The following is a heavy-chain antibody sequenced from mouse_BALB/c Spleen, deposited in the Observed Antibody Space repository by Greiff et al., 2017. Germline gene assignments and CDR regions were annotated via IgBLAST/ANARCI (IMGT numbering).Heavy chain of an antibody. CDR2: ISSGGST. J-gene: IGHJ3*01. V-gene: IGHV5-6-5*01. CDR1: GFTFSSYA. CDR3: AIYGSSSWFAY. Sequence: EVQLVESGGGLVKPGGSLKLSCAASGFTFSSYAMSWVRQTPEKRLEWVASISSGGSTYYPDSVKGRFTISRDNARNILYLQMSSLRSEDTAMYYCAIYGSSSWFAYWGQGTLVTVSA. D-gene: IGHD1-1*01.